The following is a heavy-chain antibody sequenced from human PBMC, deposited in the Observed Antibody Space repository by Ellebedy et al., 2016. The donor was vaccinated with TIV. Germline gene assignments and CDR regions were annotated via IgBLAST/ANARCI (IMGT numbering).Heavy chain of an antibody. CDR1: GGTFSSYA. V-gene: IGHV1-69*06. D-gene: IGHD6-19*01. CDR2: IIPIFGTA. J-gene: IGHJ6*02. CDR3: AKVKTGLVRNAMDV. Sequence: SVKVSCXASGGTFSSYAISWVRQAPGQGLEWMGGIIPIFGTANYAQKFQGRVTITADKSTSTAYMELSSLRAEDTAVYYCAKVKTGLVRNAMDVWGQGTTVTVSS.